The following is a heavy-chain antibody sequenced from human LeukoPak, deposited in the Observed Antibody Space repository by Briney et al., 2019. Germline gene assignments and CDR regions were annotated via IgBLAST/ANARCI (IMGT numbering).Heavy chain of an antibody. V-gene: IGHV3-48*01. CDR1: GFTFSGYH. CDR3: ATPLDYYERRGYHQGGD. D-gene: IGHD3-22*01. Sequence: PGGSLRLSCAASGFTFSGYHINWVRQAPGRGLEWISYISSTGTTINYADSVKGRFAISRDNAKSSLYLQMNSLRAEDTAVYYCATPLDYYERRGYHQGGDWGQGTLVTVSP. J-gene: IGHJ4*02. CDR2: ISSTGTTI.